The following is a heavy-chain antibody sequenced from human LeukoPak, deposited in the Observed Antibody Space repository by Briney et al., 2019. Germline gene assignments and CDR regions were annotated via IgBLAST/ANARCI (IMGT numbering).Heavy chain of an antibody. J-gene: IGHJ4*02. D-gene: IGHD4-17*01. CDR3: ARVGVTTKTYYFDY. CDR2: IYYSGST. V-gene: IGHV4-39*01. CDR1: GGSISSSSYY. Sequence: PSETLSLTCTVSGGSISSSSYYWGWIRQPPGKGLEWIGSIYYSGSTYYNPSLKSRVTISVDTSKNQFSLKLSSVTAADTAVYYCARVGVTTKTYYFDYWGQGTLVTGSS.